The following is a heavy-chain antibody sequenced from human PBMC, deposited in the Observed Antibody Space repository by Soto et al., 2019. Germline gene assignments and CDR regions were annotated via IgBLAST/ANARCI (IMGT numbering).Heavy chain of an antibody. D-gene: IGHD5-18*01. J-gene: IGHJ4*02. CDR3: VRGLVSTSMVSRVSENFDY. CDR2: INHSGST. Sequence: SETLSLTCAVYGGSFSGYYWSWIRQPPGKGLEWIGEINHSGSTNYNPSLKSRVTISVDTSKNQFSLKLSSVTAADTAVYYCVRGLVSTSMVSRVSENFDYWGQGTLVTVSS. V-gene: IGHV4-34*01. CDR1: GGSFSGYY.